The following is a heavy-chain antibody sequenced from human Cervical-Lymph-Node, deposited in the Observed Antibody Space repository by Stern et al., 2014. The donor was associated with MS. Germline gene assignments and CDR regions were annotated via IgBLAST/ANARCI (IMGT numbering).Heavy chain of an antibody. Sequence: DQLVESGAEVKKSGASVKVSCKASGYTFSNYGISWVRQAPGQGLEWMGWISAYNGNTDYAQKFQDRVTMTTDTSTGTAYMELRSLTSDDSAVYYCARDRSSSDYWGQGTLVTVSS. J-gene: IGHJ4*02. CDR3: ARDRSSSDY. CDR1: GYTFSNYG. V-gene: IGHV1-18*01. CDR2: ISAYNGNT.